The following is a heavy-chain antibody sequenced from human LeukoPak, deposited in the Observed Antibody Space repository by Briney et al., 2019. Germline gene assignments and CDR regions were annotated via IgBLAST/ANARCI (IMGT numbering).Heavy chain of an antibody. V-gene: IGHV4-34*01. CDR2: INHSGST. D-gene: IGHD5-12*01. CDR3: ARGWWLRQLDY. Sequence: PSETLSLTCAVYGGSFSGYYWSWIRQPPGKGLEWIGEINHSGSTNYNPSLKSRVTISVDTSKNQFSLKLSPVTAADTAVYYCARGWWLRQLDYWGQGTLVTVSS. CDR1: GGSFSGYY. J-gene: IGHJ4*02.